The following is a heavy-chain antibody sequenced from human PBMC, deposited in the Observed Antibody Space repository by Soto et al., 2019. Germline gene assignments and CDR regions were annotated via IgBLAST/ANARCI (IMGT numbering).Heavy chain of an antibody. D-gene: IGHD3-22*01. V-gene: IGHV1-18*04. CDR1: CYGFTSYA. Sequence: SVEVSWEACCYGFTSYAMSWVRQAPGQGLEWMGWISAYNGNTNYAQKLQGRVTMTTDTSTSTAYMELRSLRSDDTAVYYCARGQTYTMIVSDFDYWGERILLTVSS. J-gene: IGHJ4*02. CDR3: ARGQTYTMIVSDFDY. CDR2: ISAYNGNT.